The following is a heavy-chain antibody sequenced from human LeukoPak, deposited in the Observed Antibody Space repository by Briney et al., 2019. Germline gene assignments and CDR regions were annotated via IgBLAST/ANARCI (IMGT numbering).Heavy chain of an antibody. V-gene: IGHV3-48*02. CDR1: GFTFSSYS. J-gene: IGHJ4*02. CDR2: ISSSSSTI. CDR3: ARDLRGH. Sequence: GGSLRLSCAASGFTFSSYSMNWVRQAPGKGLEWVSYISSSSSTIYYADSVKGRFTISRDNAKNSLYLQTNSLRDEDTAVYYCARDLRGHWGQGTLVTVSS.